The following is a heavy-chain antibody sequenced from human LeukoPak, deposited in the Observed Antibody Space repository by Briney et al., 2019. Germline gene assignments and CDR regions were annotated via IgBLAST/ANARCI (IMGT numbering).Heavy chain of an antibody. CDR3: AREGHYSRGWHDAFDI. Sequence: GGSLRLSCAASGFTFSSYGMHWVRQAPGKGLEWVAGIWYDGSNKYYADSVKGRFTISRDNSKNTLYLEMNSLRADDTAVYYCAREGHYSRGWHDAFDIWGQGTMVTVSS. D-gene: IGHD6-19*01. V-gene: IGHV3-33*01. CDR2: IWYDGSNK. J-gene: IGHJ3*02. CDR1: GFTFSSYG.